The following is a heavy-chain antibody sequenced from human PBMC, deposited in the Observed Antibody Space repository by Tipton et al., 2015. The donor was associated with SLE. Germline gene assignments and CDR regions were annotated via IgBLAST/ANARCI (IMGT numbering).Heavy chain of an antibody. CDR2: IYYSGST. V-gene: IGHV4-59*01. J-gene: IGHJ1*01. Sequence: TLSLTCTVSGGSISNYYWSWIRQPPGKGPELIGYIYYSGSTNYNPSLKSRVTISVDTSKNQFSLKLGSVTAADTAVYYCARLGAAKDFQHWGQGTLVTVSS. CDR1: GGSISNYY. CDR3: ARLGAAKDFQH. D-gene: IGHD3-16*01.